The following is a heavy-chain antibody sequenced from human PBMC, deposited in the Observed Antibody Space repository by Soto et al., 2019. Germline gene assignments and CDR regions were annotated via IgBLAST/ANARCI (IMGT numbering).Heavy chain of an antibody. CDR1: GYTFTNND. CDR2: MNPGSGDT. V-gene: IGHV1-8*01. Sequence: VASVKVSCKASGYTFTNNDVSWVLQATGQGLEWMGWMNPGSGDTGYAQKFQGRVTMTRDISIATAYMELSSLRSDDTAIYYCATMATFGSLNWFDPWGQGTLVTVSS. CDR3: ATMATFGSLNWFDP. J-gene: IGHJ5*02. D-gene: IGHD3-10*01.